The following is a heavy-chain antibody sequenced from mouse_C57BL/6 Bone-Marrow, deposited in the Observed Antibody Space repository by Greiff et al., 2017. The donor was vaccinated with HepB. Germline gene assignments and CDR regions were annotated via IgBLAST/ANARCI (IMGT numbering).Heavy chain of an antibody. V-gene: IGHV5-4*01. CDR1: GFTFSSYA. CDR3: AKESLYYYGSSSWFAY. CDR2: ISDGGSYT. D-gene: IGHD1-1*01. Sequence: DVKLQESGGGLVKPGGSLKLSCAASGFTFSSYAMSWVRQTPEKRLEWVATISDGGSYTYYPDNVKGRFTISRDNAKNNLYLQMSHLKSEDTAMYYCAKESLYYYGSSSWFAYWGQGTLVTVSA. J-gene: IGHJ3*01.